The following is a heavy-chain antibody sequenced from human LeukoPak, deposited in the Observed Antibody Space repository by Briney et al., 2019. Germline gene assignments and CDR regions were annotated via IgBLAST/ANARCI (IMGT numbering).Heavy chain of an antibody. J-gene: IGHJ4*02. CDR1: GYTCTSYY. CDR2: INPSGGST. D-gene: IGHD5-18*01. V-gene: IGHV1-46*01. Sequence: ASVKVSCKASGYTCTSYYMHWVRQAPGQGLEWLGIINPSGGSTSYAQKFQGRVTMTRDTSTSTVYMELSSLRSEDTAVYYCAREIDTAMVPDYWGQGTLVTVSS. CDR3: AREIDTAMVPDY.